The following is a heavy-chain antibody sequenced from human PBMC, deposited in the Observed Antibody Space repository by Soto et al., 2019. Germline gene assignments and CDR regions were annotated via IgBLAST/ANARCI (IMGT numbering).Heavy chain of an antibody. CDR2: IVPIYRTA. J-gene: IGHJ4*02. CDR3: ARDSGAKLSNS. V-gene: IGHV1-69*13. Sequence: SVKVSCKASGGTFSSYRFNWVRQARGQGLEWLGGIVPIYRTADYAQKFQGGVTITADESTRTVYMELSSLKSQDTALYYCARDSGAKLSNSWGQGTLVTVSS. D-gene: IGHD3-10*01. CDR1: GGTFSSYR.